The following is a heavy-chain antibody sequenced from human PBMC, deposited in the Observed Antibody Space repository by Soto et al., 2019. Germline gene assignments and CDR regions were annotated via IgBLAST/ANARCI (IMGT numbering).Heavy chain of an antibody. Sequence: PSETLSLTCAVSGASISGYYWSWMRQPPGEGLEWIGCIYYIGSTSYNPSLKSRVTISLDTSKNQFSLNLSSVTAADTAVYYCARVDTTETNHRGYINGMDVWGQGTTVTVSS. V-gene: IGHV4-59*01. CDR2: IYYIGST. CDR1: GASISGYY. CDR3: ARVDTTETNHRGYINGMDV. D-gene: IGHD3-10*01. J-gene: IGHJ6*02.